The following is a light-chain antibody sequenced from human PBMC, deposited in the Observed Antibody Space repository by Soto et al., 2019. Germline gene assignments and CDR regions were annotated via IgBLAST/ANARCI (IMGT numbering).Light chain of an antibody. CDR2: AAS. J-gene: IGKJ3*01. CDR3: QKYSSVPV. Sequence: DIQMTQSPPSLSASVGDRVTITCRASQGIRNYVAWYQQIPGKAPKLLIYAASTLQSGVPSRFSGSGSGTDFTLTINGLQPEAGATYSCQKYSSVPVFGPGTKVEIK. CDR1: QGIRNY. V-gene: IGKV1-27*01.